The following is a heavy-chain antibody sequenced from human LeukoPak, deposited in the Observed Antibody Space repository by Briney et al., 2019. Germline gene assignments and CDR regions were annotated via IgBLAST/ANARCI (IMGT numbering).Heavy chain of an antibody. D-gene: IGHD2-8*02. J-gene: IGHJ4*02. Sequence: SETLSLTCTVSGDSISSSSYYWAWVRQSPGEGLEWIGTIYYNGATQYNPSLRSRVSMSVDTSNNQCSLKLPSVTAADTALYYRATEFRFADTGGPGWGQGILITVSS. CDR2: IYYNGAT. CDR1: GDSISSSSYY. CDR3: ATEFRFADTGGPG. V-gene: IGHV4-39*01.